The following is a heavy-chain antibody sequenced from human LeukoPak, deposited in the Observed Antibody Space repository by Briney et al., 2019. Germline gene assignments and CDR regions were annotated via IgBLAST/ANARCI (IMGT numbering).Heavy chain of an antibody. V-gene: IGHV3-23*01. J-gene: IGHJ4*02. CDR1: GFTFSSYG. CDR2: IGGRDGST. D-gene: IGHD3-10*01. Sequence: GGSLRLSCAASGFTFSSYGMSWVRQAPGKGLEWVSAIGGRDGSTYYANSVKGRFTISRDNSKNTLYVQMNSLRAEDTAVYYCAKGHYYGSGSLDYWGQGTLVTVSS. CDR3: AKGHYYGSGSLDY.